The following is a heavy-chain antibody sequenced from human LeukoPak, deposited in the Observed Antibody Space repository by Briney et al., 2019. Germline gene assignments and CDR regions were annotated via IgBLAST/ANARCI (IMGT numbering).Heavy chain of an antibody. V-gene: IGHV4-39*01. J-gene: IGHJ5*02. CDR3: ARQVGGSSWYDNWFDP. D-gene: IGHD6-13*01. CDR2: IYYSGST. Sequence: SETLSLTCTVSGGSISSSSYYWGWIRQPPGKGLEWIASIYYSGSTYYNPSLKSRVTISVDTSKNQFSLKLSSVTAADTAVYYCARQVGGSSWYDNWFDPWGQGTLVTVSS. CDR1: GGSISSSSYY.